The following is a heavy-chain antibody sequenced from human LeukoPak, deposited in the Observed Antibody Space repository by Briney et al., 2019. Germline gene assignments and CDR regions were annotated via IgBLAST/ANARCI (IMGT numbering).Heavy chain of an antibody. D-gene: IGHD4-23*01. V-gene: IGHV3-66*01. CDR1: GFSVSSNY. CDR3: AKDYGGNSNFDY. CDR2: IYSDGST. J-gene: IGHJ4*02. Sequence: GGSLRLSCAVSGFSVSSNYMNWVRQAPGKGLEWVSVIYSDGSTYYVDSVKGRFTISRDNSKNTLYLQMNSLRAEDTAVYYCAKDYGGNSNFDYWGQGTLVTVSS.